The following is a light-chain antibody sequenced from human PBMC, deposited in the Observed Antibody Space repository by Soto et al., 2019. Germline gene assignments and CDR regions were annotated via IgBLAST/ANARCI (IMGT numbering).Light chain of an antibody. CDR2: DAT. CDR3: QQTSSFPST. V-gene: IGKV1-12*02. Sequence: DIQMTQSPSSVSASVGDRVTITCRASQGISSWLAWYQQKPGKAPKLIICDATSLQSGVPLRFSGSGSGTDFTLTISSLQPEDFATYYCQQTSSFPSTFGPGTKVDIK. CDR1: QGISSW. J-gene: IGKJ3*01.